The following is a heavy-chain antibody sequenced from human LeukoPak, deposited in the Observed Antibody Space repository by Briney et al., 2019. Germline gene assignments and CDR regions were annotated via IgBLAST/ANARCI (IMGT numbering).Heavy chain of an antibody. J-gene: IGHJ4*02. CDR1: GFTFINYA. CDR3: ATRRSGNYFATFDY. D-gene: IGHD3-22*01. Sequence: GGSLRLSCEASGFTFINYAMNWVRQAPEKGLEWVSTVSGPGTTTYYADSAKGRFTVSRDNSKSTVFLQMDSLRAEDTAVYYCATRRSGNYFATFDYWGQGILVTVSS. CDR2: VSGPGTTT. V-gene: IGHV3-23*01.